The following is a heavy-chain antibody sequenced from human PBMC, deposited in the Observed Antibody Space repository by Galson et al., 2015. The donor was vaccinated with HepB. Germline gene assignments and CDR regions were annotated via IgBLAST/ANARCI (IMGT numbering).Heavy chain of an antibody. V-gene: IGHV4-59*08. J-gene: IGHJ2*01. CDR2: IYHNGNN. Sequence: ETLSLTCTVSRGSISPYYWSWIRQPPGKGLEWIGYIYHNGNNNQDLSLKSRVTLSVDMSKSQFSLKLSSVTAADTAIYYCARLLSYYYDSSAYYQGGYFDLWGRGALVTVSS. CDR1: RGSISPYY. CDR3: ARLLSYYYDSSAYYQGGYFDL. D-gene: IGHD3-22*01.